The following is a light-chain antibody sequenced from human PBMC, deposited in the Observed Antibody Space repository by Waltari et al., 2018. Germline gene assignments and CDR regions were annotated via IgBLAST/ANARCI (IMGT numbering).Light chain of an antibody. Sequence: QSVLTQPPSASGTPGQRVTISCSGSSSNIGSSFVCWYQHLPGTAPKLLIYRNDHRPPGFPDRFSGSRSGTSASLAISGLRSEDEADYYCAAWDDSLTVRFGGGTKLTVL. CDR2: RND. J-gene: IGLJ3*02. CDR1: SSNIGSSF. V-gene: IGLV1-47*01. CDR3: AAWDDSLTVR.